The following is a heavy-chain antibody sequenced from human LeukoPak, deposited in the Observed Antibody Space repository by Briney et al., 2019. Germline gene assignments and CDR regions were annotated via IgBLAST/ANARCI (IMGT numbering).Heavy chain of an antibody. CDR2: IYYSGST. CDR3: ARDDYSNYVVDY. Sequence: PSETLSLTCTVSGGSISSGDYYWSWIHQPPGKGLEWLGYIYYSGSTYYNPSLKSRVTISVDTSKNQFSLKLSSVTAADTAVYYCARDDYSNYVVDYWGQGTLVTVSS. D-gene: IGHD4-11*01. J-gene: IGHJ4*02. CDR1: GGSISSGDYY. V-gene: IGHV4-30-4*08.